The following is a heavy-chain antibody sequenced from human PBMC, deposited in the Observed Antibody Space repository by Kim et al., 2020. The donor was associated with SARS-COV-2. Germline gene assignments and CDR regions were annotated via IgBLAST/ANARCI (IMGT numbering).Heavy chain of an antibody. D-gene: IGHD2-15*01. J-gene: IGHJ1*01. CDR2: ANAVGGR. CDR3: TKERGNTRWTPEG. CDR1: GFNFKEYS. Sequence: GGSLRLSCAASGFNFKEYSLHWVRQAPGKGLEWVSVANAVGGRLYADSVQGRFLISRDDSRNSVSLHMDSLKEDDSGFYYCTKERGNTRWTPEGWGKGILVPVSS. V-gene: IGHV3-43D*03.